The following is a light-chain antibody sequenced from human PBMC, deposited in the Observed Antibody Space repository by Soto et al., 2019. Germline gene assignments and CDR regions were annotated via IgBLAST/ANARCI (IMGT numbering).Light chain of an antibody. CDR1: QSISNW. CDR3: QQYNTFLT. Sequence: DIQMTQSPSTLSASVGDRVTITCRASQSISNWLDWYQQKPGKAPKLLIYKASSLGSWVPSRFSGSGSGTEVTLTISSLQPDDFATYYCQQYNTFLTFGGGTKVEIK. J-gene: IGKJ4*01. CDR2: KAS. V-gene: IGKV1-5*03.